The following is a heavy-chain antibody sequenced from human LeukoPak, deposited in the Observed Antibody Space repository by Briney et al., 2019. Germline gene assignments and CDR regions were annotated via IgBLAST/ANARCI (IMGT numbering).Heavy chain of an antibody. CDR3: ARRAGAYSHPYDY. V-gene: IGHV3-30*02. CDR1: GFTFSSYG. Sequence: PGGSLRLSCAASGFTFSSYGMHWVRQAPGKGLEWVAFIRYDGSNKYYADSVKGRFTISRDNSKNTLYLQMNSLRAEDTALYYCARRAGAYSHPYDYWGQGTLVTVSS. D-gene: IGHD4/OR15-4a*01. J-gene: IGHJ4*02. CDR2: IRYDGSNK.